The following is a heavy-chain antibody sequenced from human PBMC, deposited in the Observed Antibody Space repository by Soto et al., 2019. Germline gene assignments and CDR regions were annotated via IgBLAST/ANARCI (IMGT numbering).Heavy chain of an antibody. V-gene: IGHV4-4*07. CDR2: IYSRGDT. CDR3: VCIGEDVYYRMDV. J-gene: IGHJ6*02. Sequence: PAETLSRTCSVSGGSMRSYYWNWLRQPAGKGLEWIGRIYSRGDTNYNPSVKSRVTMSVDTSKNEFSLRLNSVTAADTAVYYGVCIGEDVYYRMDVWGQGTPVTDPS. CDR1: GGSMRSYY. D-gene: IGHD3-10*01.